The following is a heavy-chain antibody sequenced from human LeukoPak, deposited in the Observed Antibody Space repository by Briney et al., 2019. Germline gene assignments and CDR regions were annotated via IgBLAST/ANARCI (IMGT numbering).Heavy chain of an antibody. J-gene: IGHJ4*02. CDR1: GFTFDDYG. D-gene: IGHD6-19*01. CDR3: ARDGAVAGTGDCFDY. V-gene: IGHV3-20*04. Sequence: GGSLRLSCAASGFTFDDYGMSWVRQAPGKGLEWVSGTNWNGGSTGYADSVKGRFTISRDNAKNSLYLQMNSLRAEDTALYYCARDGAVAGTGDCFDYWGQGTLVTVSS. CDR2: TNWNGGST.